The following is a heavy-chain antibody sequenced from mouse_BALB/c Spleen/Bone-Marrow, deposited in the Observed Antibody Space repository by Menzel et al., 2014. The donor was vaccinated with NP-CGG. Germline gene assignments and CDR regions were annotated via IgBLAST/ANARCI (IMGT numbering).Heavy chain of an antibody. D-gene: IGHD1-1*02. CDR1: GYTFTNYW. CDR3: AGGRFAY. J-gene: IGHJ3*01. CDR2: IYPSTGYT. Sequence: QVQLQQSGPELVRPGVSVKISCKASGYTFTNYWMHWVKQRPGQGLEWIGYIYPSTGYTEYNQKFKDKATLTSDKASSTAYMQLSSLTSEDSAVYYCAGGRFAYWGQGTLVTVAA. V-gene: IGHV1-4*01.